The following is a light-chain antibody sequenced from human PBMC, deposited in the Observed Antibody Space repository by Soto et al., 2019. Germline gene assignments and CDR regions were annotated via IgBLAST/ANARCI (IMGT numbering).Light chain of an antibody. CDR2: EGS. CDR1: SSDVGSYNL. V-gene: IGLV2-23*01. CDR3: CSYAGSSTHVV. J-gene: IGLJ2*01. Sequence: QSVLTQPASVSGSPGQSITISCTGTSSDVGSYNLVSWYQQHPGKAPKLMIYEGSKRPSGVSNRFSGSKSGNTASLTISGLQADDEADYYCCSYAGSSTHVVFGGGTQLTVL.